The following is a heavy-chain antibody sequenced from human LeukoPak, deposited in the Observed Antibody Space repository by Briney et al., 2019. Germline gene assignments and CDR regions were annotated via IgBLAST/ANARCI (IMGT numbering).Heavy chain of an antibody. V-gene: IGHV4-61*08. CDR3: ARGGTGLYYYYGMDV. J-gene: IGHJ6*02. CDR1: GGSISSSAYY. D-gene: IGHD2-15*01. CDR2: IYYSGST. Sequence: SETLSLTCTVSGGSISSSAYYWSWSRQPRGKGMEWIGYIYYSGSTNYNPSLKSRVTISVDTSKNQFSLKLSSVTAADTAVYYCARGGTGLYYYYGMDVWGQGTTVTVSS.